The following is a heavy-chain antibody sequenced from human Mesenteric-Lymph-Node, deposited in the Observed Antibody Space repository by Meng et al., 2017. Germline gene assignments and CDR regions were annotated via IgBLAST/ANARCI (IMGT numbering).Heavy chain of an antibody. Sequence: QVQLQESGPGVVQPSETLSRTCTVSGGSISGYYWSWIRQPPGKELEWIGYIHYSGSTNYKPSLKSRVTISVDTSKNQFSLKLSSVTAADTAVYYCARHPQFGTTMIEYWGQGTLVTVSS. CDR3: ARHPQFGTTMIEY. D-gene: IGHD1-7*01. CDR2: IHYSGST. J-gene: IGHJ4*02. V-gene: IGHV4-59*08. CDR1: GGSISGYY.